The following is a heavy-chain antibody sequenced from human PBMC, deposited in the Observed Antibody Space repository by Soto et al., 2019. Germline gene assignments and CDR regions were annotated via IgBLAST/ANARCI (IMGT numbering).Heavy chain of an antibody. CDR2: KNQDGRGS. CDR1: GLAFSTAW. V-gene: IGHV3-7*01. J-gene: IGHJ4*02. D-gene: IGHD2-2*01. Sequence: EVQLVESGGGLVQQGGALRLSCVVSGLAFSTAWVSWVRQPAGKGLEWVADKNQDGRGSYYVDSVKGRFAISSDNAKNSLILQKTSLRADDTAVYYCARPDRECYSPGCANWGQGTLVTVSS. CDR3: ARPDRECYSPGCAN.